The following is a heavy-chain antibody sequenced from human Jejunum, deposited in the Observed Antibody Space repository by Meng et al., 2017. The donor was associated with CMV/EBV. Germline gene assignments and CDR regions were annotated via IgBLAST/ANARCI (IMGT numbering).Heavy chain of an antibody. CDR2: ISTYNDNP. CDR1: GYTFSSYS. D-gene: IGHD2-21*02. J-gene: IGHJ4*02. V-gene: IGHV1-18*01. Sequence: QVQLVQSGAEVKRPGASVNVSCKASGYTFSSYSFTWVRQAPGQGLEWLGWISTYNDNPKYAQKVQGRVTMTADTSTSTAYMELRSLTSDDTAVYYCARDLWPHIVVVTAPSEFWGQGTLVTVSS. CDR3: ARDLWPHIVVVTAPSEF.